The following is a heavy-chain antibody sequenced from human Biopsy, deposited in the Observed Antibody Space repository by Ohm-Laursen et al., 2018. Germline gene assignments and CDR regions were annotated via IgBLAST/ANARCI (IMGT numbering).Heavy chain of an antibody. Sequence: ASVKVSCKASGYTFIAYNIHWVRQAPGQGLEWMGWITPESGGTDYAQKFRDRVSMTRDTSISTVYMELKSLTSDDTAVYYCVKGTDGKRYGMDVWGQGTTVTVSS. V-gene: IGHV1-2*02. CDR2: ITPESGGT. J-gene: IGHJ6*02. CDR1: GYTFIAYN. D-gene: IGHD5-24*01. CDR3: VKGTDGKRYGMDV.